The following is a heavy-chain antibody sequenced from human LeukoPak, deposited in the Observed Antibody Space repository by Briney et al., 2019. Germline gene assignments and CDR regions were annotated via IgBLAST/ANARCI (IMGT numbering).Heavy chain of an antibody. Sequence: GGSLRLSCAASGFTFSSSAMNWVRQAPGQGLEWVSAISGSGGSTYYADSVKGRFTISRDNSKNTLYLQMNSLRAEDTAVYYCAKEEEYYFDYWGQGALVTVSS. J-gene: IGHJ4*02. CDR3: AKEEEYYFDY. CDR1: GFTFSSSA. CDR2: ISGSGGST. V-gene: IGHV3-23*01.